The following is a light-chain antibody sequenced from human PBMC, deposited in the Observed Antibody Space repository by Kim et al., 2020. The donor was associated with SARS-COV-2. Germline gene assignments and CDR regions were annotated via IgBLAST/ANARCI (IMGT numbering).Light chain of an antibody. CDR1: QSVSSSY. V-gene: IGKV3-20*01. CDR3: QQYGSSPRS. J-gene: IGKJ2*03. Sequence: EIVLTQSPGTLSLSPGERATLSCRASQSVSSSYLAWYQQKPDQAQKPDQAPRLLIYGASTRATGIPDRFSGSGSGTDFTLTISRLEPEDFAVYYCQQYGSSPRSFGQGTKLEI. CDR2: GAS.